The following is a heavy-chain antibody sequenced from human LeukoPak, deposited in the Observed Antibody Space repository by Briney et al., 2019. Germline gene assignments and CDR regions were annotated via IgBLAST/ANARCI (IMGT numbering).Heavy chain of an antibody. V-gene: IGHV1-18*01. J-gene: IGHJ5*02. CDR1: GYTFTSYG. Sequence: ASLKVSCKTSGYTFTSYGISWVPHAPGQGLEWMGWISAYNVNTNYAQKLQGRVTMTTDTSTSTAYMELRSLRSDDTAVYYCARQYYYDSSGYYYHWGQGTLVTVSS. D-gene: IGHD3-22*01. CDR3: ARQYYYDSSGYYYH. CDR2: ISAYNVNT.